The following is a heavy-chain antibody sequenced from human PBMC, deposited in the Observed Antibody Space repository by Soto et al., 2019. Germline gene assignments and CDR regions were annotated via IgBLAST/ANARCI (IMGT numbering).Heavy chain of an antibody. CDR2: MIPNRGIT. CDR3: ARDITIFGVSRSPPAFDI. CDR1: GGTFSSYT. V-gene: IGHV1-8*02. Sequence: ASVKVSCTASGGTFSSYTISWVRQAPGQGLEWMGRMIPNRGITSYAQKFQGRVTMTRNTSISTAYMELSSLRSEDTAVYYCARDITIFGVSRSPPAFDIWGQGTMVTVSS. D-gene: IGHD3-3*01. J-gene: IGHJ3*02.